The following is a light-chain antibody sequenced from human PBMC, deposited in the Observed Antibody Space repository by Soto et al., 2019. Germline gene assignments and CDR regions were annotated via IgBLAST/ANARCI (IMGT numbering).Light chain of an antibody. Sequence: EIVLTQSPGTLSLSPGERATLSCRASQSVSNNYLAWYQQKPGQAPRLLIYGASNRATGIPDRFSGGGSGTDFTLTIRRLEPEDFAVYDCQQYGSSGTFGQGTKVDIK. CDR3: QQYGSSGT. J-gene: IGKJ1*01. CDR1: QSVSNNY. V-gene: IGKV3-20*01. CDR2: GAS.